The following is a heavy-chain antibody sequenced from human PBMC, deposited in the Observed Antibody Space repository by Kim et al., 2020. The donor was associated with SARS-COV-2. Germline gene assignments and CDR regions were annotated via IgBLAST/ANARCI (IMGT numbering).Heavy chain of an antibody. CDR2: IYNSGST. J-gene: IGHJ4*02. D-gene: IGHD6-13*01. CDR3: ARAATATGTLFDY. V-gene: IGHV4-59*01. CDR1: GGSISSYY. Sequence: SETLSLTCTVSGGSISSYYWTWIRQPPGKGLEWIGYIYNSGSTNYNPSLKSRVTISIDTSKRHFSLKLNSVTAADTAVYYCARAATATGTLFDYWGQGTL.